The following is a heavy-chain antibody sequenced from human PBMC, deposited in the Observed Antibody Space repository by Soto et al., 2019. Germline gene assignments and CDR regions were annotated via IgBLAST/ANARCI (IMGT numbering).Heavy chain of an antibody. V-gene: IGHV3-23*01. D-gene: IGHD2-15*01. Sequence: GGSLRLSCAASGFTFSIYAMSWVRQAPGKGLEWVSAISSTGDDTYYADSVTGRFTISRDNSRDTLYLQMNSLRADDTAVYYCVKSDRKDFWGQGTLVTFSS. CDR1: GFTFSIYA. CDR3: VKSDRKDF. CDR2: ISSTGDDT. J-gene: IGHJ4*02.